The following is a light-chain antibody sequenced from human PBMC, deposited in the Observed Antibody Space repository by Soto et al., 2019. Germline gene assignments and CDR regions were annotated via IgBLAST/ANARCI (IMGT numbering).Light chain of an antibody. CDR2: AVS. CDR1: QSIGAN. V-gene: IGKV1-39*01. Sequence: DIQMTQSPSSLSSSIGDRVTLTCRASQSIGANLNWYQQRPGKAPKLLIYAVSSLQSGVSSRFSGSGSGPDFTLSIHRLHREDFETYYCQQTYSAPPLFGQGTKVEI. CDR3: QQTYSAPPL. J-gene: IGKJ1*01.